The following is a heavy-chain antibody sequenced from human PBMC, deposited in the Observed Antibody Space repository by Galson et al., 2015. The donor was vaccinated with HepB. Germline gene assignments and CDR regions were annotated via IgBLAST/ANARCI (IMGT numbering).Heavy chain of an antibody. V-gene: IGHV3-33*01. Sequence: SLRLSCAASGFIFNNYGMHWVRQAPGKGLEWVAVIWYDGSNKYYVDSVKGRFTISRDNSKNTLYLQMNSLRDEDTAVYYCARDRDYDVLSAVYAMDVWGQGTTVTVSS. CDR3: ARDRDYDVLSAVYAMDV. CDR1: GFIFNNYG. D-gene: IGHD3-9*01. J-gene: IGHJ6*02. CDR2: IWYDGSNK.